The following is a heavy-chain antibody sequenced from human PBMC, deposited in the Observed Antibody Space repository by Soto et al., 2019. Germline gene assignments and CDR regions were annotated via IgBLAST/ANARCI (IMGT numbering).Heavy chain of an antibody. CDR2: IIPILGIA. J-gene: IGHJ4*02. CDR3: ASYYYGSGSSFDY. Sequence: SVNVYWKAAGGAFSSYTISWVRQAPGQGLEWMGRIIPILGIANYAQKFQGRVTITADKSTSTAYMELSSLRSEDTAVYYCASYYYGSGSSFDYWGQGTLVTVSS. CDR1: GGAFSSYT. D-gene: IGHD3-10*01. V-gene: IGHV1-69*02.